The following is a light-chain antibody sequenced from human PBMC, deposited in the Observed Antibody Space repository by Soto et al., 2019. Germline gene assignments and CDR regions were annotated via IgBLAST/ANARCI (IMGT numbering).Light chain of an antibody. J-gene: IGLJ2*01. V-gene: IGLV2-23*02. CDR3: SSYAGTGTFL. CDR1: SRDVGSYDL. CDR2: EVI. Sequence: QSVLTQPASVSGSPGQSITISCAGTSRDVGSYDLVSWYQHHPGKAPKLILYEVIKRPSGVSDRFSGSKSGNTASLTISGLQTEDEADYYCSSYAGTGTFLFGGGTKLTVL.